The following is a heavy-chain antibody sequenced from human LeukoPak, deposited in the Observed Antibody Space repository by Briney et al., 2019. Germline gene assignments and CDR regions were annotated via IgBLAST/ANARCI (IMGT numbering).Heavy chain of an antibody. CDR2: LDRETDET. D-gene: IGHD4-11*01. V-gene: IGHV1-24*01. CDR3: ITDHYNNHGNFDF. Sequence: ASVKVSCKVSGFVLTEVSVHWVRQAPGKGLEWMASLDRETDETIYAQNFQGGVTMTEDTSTDTAYMEVRRLTSEDTALYFCITDHYNNHGNFDFWGQGTLLNVAS. J-gene: IGHJ4*02. CDR1: GFVLTEVS.